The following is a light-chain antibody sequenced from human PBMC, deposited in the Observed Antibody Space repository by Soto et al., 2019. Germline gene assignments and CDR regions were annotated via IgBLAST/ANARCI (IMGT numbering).Light chain of an antibody. CDR1: QSVFKNH. J-gene: IGKJ1*01. CDR2: GAS. V-gene: IGKV3-20*01. CDR3: QQYGSSPTT. Sequence: EIVLTQSPGTLSLSPGERATLSCRASQSVFKNHIGLYQQKHGQAPRGXIFGASFRETGIPDRFSGSGSGTEFTLTISRLEPEDFAVYYCQQYGSSPTTFGQGTKVDIK.